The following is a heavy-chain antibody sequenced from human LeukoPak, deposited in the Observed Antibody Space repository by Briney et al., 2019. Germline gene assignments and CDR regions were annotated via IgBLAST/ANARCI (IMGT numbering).Heavy chain of an antibody. D-gene: IGHD3-3*01. CDR3: AKTPLSDPSGHYYYMDV. CDR1: GFTFSNFG. V-gene: IGHV3-30*02. CDR2: IRFDGTSE. J-gene: IGHJ6*03. Sequence: EGSLRLSCAASGFTFSNFGMHWVRQAPGKGLEWVAFIRFDGTSEFYADSVKARFTISRDNSQNTVSLQLNNLRIEDTALYYCAKTPLSDPSGHYYYMDVWGKGTTVTVSS.